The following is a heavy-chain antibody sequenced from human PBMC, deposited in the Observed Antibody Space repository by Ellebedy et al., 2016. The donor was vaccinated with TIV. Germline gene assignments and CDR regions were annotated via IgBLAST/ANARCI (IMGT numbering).Heavy chain of an antibody. CDR3: ARISSGRSFYGMDV. V-gene: IGHV3-11*01. J-gene: IGHJ6*02. CDR1: GFNFNDYY. D-gene: IGHD6-19*01. CDR2: LSYGGGTI. Sequence: GESLKISCAASGFNFNDYYMSWIRQAPGKGLEWLSYLSYGGGTISYADSVKGRFTISRDNSKNSLYLQMNNLRAEDTAVYYCARISSGRSFYGMDVWGQGTTVTVSS.